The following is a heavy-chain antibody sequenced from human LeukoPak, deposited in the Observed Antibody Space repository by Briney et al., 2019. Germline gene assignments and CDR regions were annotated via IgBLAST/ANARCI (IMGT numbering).Heavy chain of an antibody. CDR3: ASYDFWSEN. CDR1: GGSFSGYY. V-gene: IGHV4-34*01. J-gene: IGHJ4*02. CDR2: INHSGST. Sequence: SETLSLTCAVYGGSFSGYYWSWIRQPPGKGLEWIGEINHSGSTNYNPSLKSRVTISVDTSKNQFSLKLSSVTAADTAVYYCASYDFWSENWGQGTLVTVSS. D-gene: IGHD3-3*01.